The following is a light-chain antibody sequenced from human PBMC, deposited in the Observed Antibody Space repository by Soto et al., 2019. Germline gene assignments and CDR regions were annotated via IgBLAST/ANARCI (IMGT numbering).Light chain of an antibody. Sequence: IQLTQSPSSLSASVRDRVTITCRASRGISSYLAWYQQKPGKAPKLLIYLASTLQSGVPSRFSGSGSGTDFSLTISSLQPEDVATYYCQYLNSHPLSFGGGTKVEIK. CDR1: RGISSY. V-gene: IGKV1-9*01. CDR2: LAS. CDR3: QYLNSHPLS. J-gene: IGKJ4*01.